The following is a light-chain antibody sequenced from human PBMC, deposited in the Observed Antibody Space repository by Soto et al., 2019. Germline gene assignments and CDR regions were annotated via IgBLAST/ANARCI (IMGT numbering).Light chain of an antibody. J-gene: IGKJ4*01. CDR2: GAS. CDR3: QQSYTSPFT. CDR1: QSVSSN. Sequence: EIVMTQSPATLSVSPGERATLSCRASQSVSSNLAWYQQKPGQAPRLLIYGASTRATGIPARFSGSGSGTEFTLTISSLQSEDFASYYCQQSYTSPFTFGGGTTVEIK. V-gene: IGKV3-15*01.